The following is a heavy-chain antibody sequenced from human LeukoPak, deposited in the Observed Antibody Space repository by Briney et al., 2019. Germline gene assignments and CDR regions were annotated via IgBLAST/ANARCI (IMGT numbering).Heavy chain of an antibody. J-gene: IGHJ5*02. V-gene: IGHV3-23*01. CDR3: IPRGILHS. Sequence: GGSLRLSCAASGFTFSSYAMSWVRQAPGKGLEWVSAISGSGGSTYYADSVRGRFTISRDNSKNTLGLQINSLRLDDTALYCCIPRGILHSWGQGTLVTVSS. D-gene: IGHD3-16*01. CDR2: ISGSGGST. CDR1: GFTFSSYA.